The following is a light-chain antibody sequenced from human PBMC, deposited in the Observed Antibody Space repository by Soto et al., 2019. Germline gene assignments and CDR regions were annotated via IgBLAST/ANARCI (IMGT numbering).Light chain of an antibody. CDR3: LQHNTYPYT. CDR1: QGIRND. CDR2: AAS. Sequence: DIQMTQSPSSLPASVGDRVTIICRASQGIRNDLGWYQQKSWKAPKRLISAASSLDGGVPSRFSGSGHGTEFTHTISSLQPEDFATYYCLQHNTYPYTFGHGTKLEI. J-gene: IGKJ2*01. V-gene: IGKV1-17*01.